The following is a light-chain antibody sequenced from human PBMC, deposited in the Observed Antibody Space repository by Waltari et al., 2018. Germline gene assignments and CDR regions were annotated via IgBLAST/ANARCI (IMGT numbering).Light chain of an antibody. CDR1: ENVNNY. J-gene: IGKJ1*01. V-gene: IGKV1-39*01. Sequence: DIQMTQSPSSLSASVGDRVTITCRASENVNNYLSWYQQKPGKAPTFLIYKASTLQSGVPSRFSGSSSGTDYTFTISSLQSEDAATYYCQHGYGTPRTFGQGTKVEIK. CDR3: QHGYGTPRT. CDR2: KAS.